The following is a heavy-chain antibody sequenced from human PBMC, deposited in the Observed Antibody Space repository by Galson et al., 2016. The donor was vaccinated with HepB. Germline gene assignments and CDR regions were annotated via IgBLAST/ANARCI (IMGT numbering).Heavy chain of an antibody. Sequence: SLRLSCAASGFTFSSYGMHWVRQAPGKGLEWVAVVSHDGRVKYYEDSVRGRFTLSRDNSENTLYLQLNSLRTEDTAVYYCAKEWQQQAGPRYFEYWGQGTLVTVSS. CDR1: GFTFSSYG. V-gene: IGHV3-30*18. J-gene: IGHJ4*02. CDR2: VSHDGRVK. D-gene: IGHD6-13*01. CDR3: AKEWQQQAGPRYFEY.